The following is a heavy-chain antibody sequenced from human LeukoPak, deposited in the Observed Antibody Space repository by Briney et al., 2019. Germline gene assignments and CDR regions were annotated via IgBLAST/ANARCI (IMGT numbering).Heavy chain of an antibody. J-gene: IGHJ4*02. V-gene: IGHV1-18*01. CDR3: ARRMGYSYVLFDY. D-gene: IGHD5-18*01. CDR1: GYNFTNYG. Sequence: ASVKVSCKTSGYNFTNYGISWVRQAPGQGLEWMGWVSGYNGYTNYAQQLQFRVTMTTDSSTSTAYMELRSLRSDDTAVYYCARRMGYSYVLFDYWGQGTLVTVSS. CDR2: VSGYNGYT.